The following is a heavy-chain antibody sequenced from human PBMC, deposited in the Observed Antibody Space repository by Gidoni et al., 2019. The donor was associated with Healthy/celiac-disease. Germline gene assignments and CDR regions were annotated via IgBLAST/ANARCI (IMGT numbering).Heavy chain of an antibody. CDR3: ARDPSIAVAGDAPEDGY. D-gene: IGHD6-19*01. CDR2: ISSSGSTI. CDR1: GLTFRSYE. J-gene: IGHJ4*02. Sequence: EVQLVESGGGLVQPGGSLRLSCAASGLTFRSYEMNWVLQAPGKGLEWVSYISSSGSTINYADSVKGRFTISRDNAKNSLYLQMNSLRAEDTAVYYCARDPSIAVAGDAPEDGYWGQGTLVTVSS. V-gene: IGHV3-48*03.